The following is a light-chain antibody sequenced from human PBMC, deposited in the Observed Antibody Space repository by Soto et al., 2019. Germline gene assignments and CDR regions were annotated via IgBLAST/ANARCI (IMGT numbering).Light chain of an antibody. CDR1: QSVSRS. V-gene: IGKV3-20*01. J-gene: IGKJ5*01. CDR3: QQYGSAPLT. Sequence: IVLTQAPSTLSWSPGERATLSGRASQSVSRSLAWYQQKPGQAPRLLIYDASTRATGIPARFSASGTGTDFTLTISRLQPEDFAAYYCQQYGSAPLTFGQGTRLEIK. CDR2: DAS.